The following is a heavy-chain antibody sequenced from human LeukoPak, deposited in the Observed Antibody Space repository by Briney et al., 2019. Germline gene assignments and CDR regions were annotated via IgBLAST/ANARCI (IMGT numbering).Heavy chain of an antibody. Sequence: SETLSLTCTVSGGSISSYYWSWIRQPPGKGLEWIGYIYYSGSTNYNPSLKSRVTISVDTSKNQFSLKLSSVTAADTAVYYCARLSSSGYYYVSWGQGTLVTVSS. V-gene: IGHV4-59*08. CDR1: GGSISSYY. D-gene: IGHD3-22*01. J-gene: IGHJ5*02. CDR3: ARLSSSGYYYVS. CDR2: IYYSGST.